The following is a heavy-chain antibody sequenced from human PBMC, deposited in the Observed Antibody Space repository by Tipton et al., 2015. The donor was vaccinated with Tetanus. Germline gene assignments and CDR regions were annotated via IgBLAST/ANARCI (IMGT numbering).Heavy chain of an antibody. Sequence: TLSLTCTVSGGSISSGGYYWSWIRQHPGKGLEWIGYIYYSGSTYYNPSLKSRVTISVDTSKNQFSLKLSSVTAADTAVYYCARVPAGGFGELDYWGQGTLVTVSS. CDR3: ARVPAGGFGELDY. J-gene: IGHJ4*02. CDR1: GGSISSGGYY. CDR2: IYYSGST. V-gene: IGHV4-31*03. D-gene: IGHD3-10*01.